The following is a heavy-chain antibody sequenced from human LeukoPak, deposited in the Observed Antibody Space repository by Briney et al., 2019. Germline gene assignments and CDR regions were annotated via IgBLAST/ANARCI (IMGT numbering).Heavy chain of an antibody. CDR1: GGSISSYY. Sequence: SETLSLTCTVSGGSISSYYWSWIRQPPGKGLEWIGYIYTSGSTNYNPSLKSRVTMSVDTSKNQFSLKLSSVTAADTAVYYCAREGTGFKKNWFDPWGQGTLVTVSS. J-gene: IGHJ5*02. CDR2: IYTSGST. V-gene: IGHV4-4*09. CDR3: AREGTGFKKNWFDP. D-gene: IGHD1-14*01.